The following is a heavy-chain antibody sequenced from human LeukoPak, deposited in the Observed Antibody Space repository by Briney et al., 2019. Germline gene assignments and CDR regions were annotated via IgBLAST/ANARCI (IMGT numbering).Heavy chain of an antibody. CDR1: GGSISSYY. Sequence: SETLSLTCTVSGGSISSYYWSWIRQPPGKGLEWIGYIYYSGSTNYNPSLKSRVTISVDTSKNQFSLKLSSVTAADTAVYYCARHSYGYYYDILTGYPGIDYWGQGTLVTVSS. CDR2: IYYSGST. D-gene: IGHD3-9*01. CDR3: ARHSYGYYYDILTGYPGIDY. J-gene: IGHJ4*02. V-gene: IGHV4-59*08.